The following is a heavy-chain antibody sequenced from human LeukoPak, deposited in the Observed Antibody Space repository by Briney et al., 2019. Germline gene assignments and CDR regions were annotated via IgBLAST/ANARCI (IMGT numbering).Heavy chain of an antibody. CDR1: GFTFSSYA. J-gene: IGHJ4*02. D-gene: IGHD2-21*01. V-gene: IGHV3-30-3*01. CDR3: ASDHWPPYCGGDCSDY. Sequence: GGSLRLSCAASGFTFSSYAMHWVRQAPGKGLEWVAVISYDGSNKYYADSVKGRFTISRDNSKNTLYLQMNSLRAEDTAVYYCASDHWPPYCGGDCSDYWGQGTLVTVSS. CDR2: ISYDGSNK.